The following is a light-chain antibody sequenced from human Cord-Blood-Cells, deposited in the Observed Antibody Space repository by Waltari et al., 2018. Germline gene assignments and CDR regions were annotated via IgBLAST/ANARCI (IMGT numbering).Light chain of an antibody. CDR2: AAS. J-gene: IGKJ2*01. V-gene: IGKV1-39*01. CDR3: QQSYSTPYT. CDR1: QSISSY. Sequence: TQSPSSLSASVGDRVTITCRARQSISSYLNWYQQKPGKAPKPLIYAASSLQSGVPSRFSGSGSVTDFTLTIRSLQPEDIATYYCQQSYSTPYTFGQGTKLEIK.